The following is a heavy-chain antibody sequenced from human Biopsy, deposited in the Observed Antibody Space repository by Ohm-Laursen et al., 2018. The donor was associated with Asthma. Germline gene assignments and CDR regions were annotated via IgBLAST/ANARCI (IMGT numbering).Heavy chain of an antibody. CDR3: ARTYFDFLTGQVHDAFAM. Sequence: ASVKVSCKASGYTFINYAIHWVRQAPGHSLEWMGWINAANGNTKYSQKFQGRLTISRDTSASTAYMDLSSLRSEDTAVYYCARTYFDFLTGQVHDAFAMWGQGTVVTVSS. D-gene: IGHD3-9*01. CDR1: GYTFINYA. CDR2: INAANGNT. J-gene: IGHJ3*02. V-gene: IGHV1-3*01.